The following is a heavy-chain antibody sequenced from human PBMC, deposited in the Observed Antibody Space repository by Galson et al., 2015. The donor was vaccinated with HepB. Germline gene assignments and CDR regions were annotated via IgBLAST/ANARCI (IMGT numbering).Heavy chain of an antibody. J-gene: IGHJ4*02. V-gene: IGHV3-53*04. CDR3: ARDLGYGDYYFDY. CDR1: GLTVEINY. Sequence: SLRLSCAASGLTVEINYMSWVRQASGKGLEWVAGIYSAENGGSTHYADSVKGRFTISRHISKSILFLQMNSLRPEDTAVYYCARDLGYGDYYFDYWGPGTLVAVSS. CDR2: IYSAENGGST. D-gene: IGHD4-17*01.